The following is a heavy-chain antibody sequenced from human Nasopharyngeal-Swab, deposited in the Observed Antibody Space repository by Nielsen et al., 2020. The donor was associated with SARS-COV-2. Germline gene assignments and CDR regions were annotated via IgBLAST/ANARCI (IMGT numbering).Heavy chain of an antibody. CDR1: GFTFSSYG. CDR2: IWYDGSNK. CDR3: ARDFPFGGDVVY. D-gene: IGHD3-10*01. J-gene: IGHJ4*02. Sequence: GGSLRLSCAASGFTFSSYGMHWVRQAPGKGLEWVAVIWYDGSNKYYADSVKGRFTISRDNSKNTLYLQMNSLRAEDTAVDYCARDFPFGGDVVYWGQGTLVTVSS. V-gene: IGHV3-33*01.